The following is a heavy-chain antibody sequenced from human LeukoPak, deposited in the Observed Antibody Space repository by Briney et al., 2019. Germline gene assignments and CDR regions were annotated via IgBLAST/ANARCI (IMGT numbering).Heavy chain of an antibody. CDR2: IYHSGST. J-gene: IGHJ4*02. Sequence: PSETLSLTCAVSGYSISSGYYWGWIRQPPGKGLEWIGSIYHSGSTYYNPSLKSRVSISVATSTNQFSLKLGSVTAPDTAVYYCARHPGIVVVPAAITFDYWGQGTLVTVSS. CDR1: GYSISSGYY. CDR3: ARHPGIVVVPAAITFDY. V-gene: IGHV4-38-2*01. D-gene: IGHD2-2*01.